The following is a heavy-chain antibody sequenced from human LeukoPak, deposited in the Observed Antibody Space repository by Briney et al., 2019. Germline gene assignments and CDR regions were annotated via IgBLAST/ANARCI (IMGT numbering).Heavy chain of an antibody. CDR2: ISGNNGKT. V-gene: IGHV1-18*01. CDR1: GYTFTSYG. D-gene: IGHD3-10*01. Sequence: ASVKVSCKASGYTFTSYGIGWVRQAPGQGLEWMGWISGNNGKTNYAKKFQVRVTMTTDTSTSTTYMELRSLRSDDTAIYYCARRWGSGIRGAFEIWGQGTMVTVSS. CDR3: ARRWGSGIRGAFEI. J-gene: IGHJ3*02.